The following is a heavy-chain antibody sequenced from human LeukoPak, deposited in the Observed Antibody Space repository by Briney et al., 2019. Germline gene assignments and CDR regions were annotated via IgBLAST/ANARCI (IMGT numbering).Heavy chain of an antibody. CDR1: EITLSSYG. D-gene: IGHD5-18*01. CDR3: ARVSTASSD. Sequence: GGSLRLSCAASEITLSSYGVSWVRQAPGKGLEWVSYISSSGSTIYYADSVKGRFTISRDNAKNSLYLQMNSLRAEDTAVYYCARVSTASSDWGQGTLVTVSS. CDR2: ISSSGSTI. V-gene: IGHV3-11*01. J-gene: IGHJ4*02.